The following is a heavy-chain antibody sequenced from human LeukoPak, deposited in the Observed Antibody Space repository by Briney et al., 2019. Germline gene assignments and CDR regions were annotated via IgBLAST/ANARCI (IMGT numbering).Heavy chain of an antibody. CDR2: ISAYNGNT. V-gene: IGHV1-18*01. CDR3: ARDHEGYCSSTSCYASDY. J-gene: IGHJ4*02. CDR1: GYTFTSYS. D-gene: IGHD2-2*01. Sequence: ASVKVSCKASGYTFTSYSISWVRQAPEQGLEWMGWISAYNGNTNYAQKLQGRVTMTTDTSTSTAYMELRSLRSDDTAVYYCARDHEGYCSSTSCYASDYWGQGTLVTVSS.